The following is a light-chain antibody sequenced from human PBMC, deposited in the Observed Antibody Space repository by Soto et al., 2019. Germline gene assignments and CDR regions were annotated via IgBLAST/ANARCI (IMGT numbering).Light chain of an antibody. V-gene: IGKV1-33*01. Sequence: IQMTQSPSSLSASVGDRVTITCQASQDISKNLNWYQQKPGKAPKLLIYDASSLQTGVPSRFSGSGSATHFTFPISSLQPEEVATYYCAQYDNLLPITFGQGTRLEIK. CDR1: QDISKN. CDR2: DAS. CDR3: AQYDNLLPIT. J-gene: IGKJ5*01.